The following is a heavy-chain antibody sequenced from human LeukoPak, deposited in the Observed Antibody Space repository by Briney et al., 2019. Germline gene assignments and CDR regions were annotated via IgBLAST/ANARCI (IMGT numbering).Heavy chain of an antibody. V-gene: IGHV3-74*01. D-gene: IGHD3-22*01. CDR1: GFTFSSYW. Sequence: GGSLRLSCAASGFTFSSYWMRWVRQAPGKGLVWVSRINTDGSNTGYADSVKGRFTISRDNAKNTVYLQINSLRAEDTALYYCARAMLDSSGRDYWGQGTLVTVSS. CDR2: INTDGSNT. CDR3: ARAMLDSSGRDY. J-gene: IGHJ4*02.